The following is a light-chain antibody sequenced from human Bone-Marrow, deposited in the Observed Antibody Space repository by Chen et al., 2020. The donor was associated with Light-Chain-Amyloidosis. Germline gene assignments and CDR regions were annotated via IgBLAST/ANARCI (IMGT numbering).Light chain of an antibody. Sequence: DLVMTQSPDSLAASLGERATINCKSSQSVLYSSNNKNYLAWYQQKPGQPPKLLIYWASTRESGVTDRFSGSGSGTDFTLTISSLQAEDVAVYFCQQYYGTPLTFGGGTKVEIK. V-gene: IGKV4-1*01. J-gene: IGKJ4*01. CDR1: QSVLYSSNNKNY. CDR2: WAS. CDR3: QQYYGTPLT.